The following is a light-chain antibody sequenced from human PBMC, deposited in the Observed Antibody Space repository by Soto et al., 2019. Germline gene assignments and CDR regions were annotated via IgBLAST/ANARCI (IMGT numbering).Light chain of an antibody. V-gene: IGKV1-5*03. Sequence: DIQLTQSPSTLSGSVGDRVTITCRASQTISSWLAWYQQKPGKAPKLLIYKASTLKSGVPSRFSGSGSGEEFTLTISSXQPDDFATYYCQHYNSYSEAFGQGTKVDIK. CDR1: QTISSW. CDR2: KAS. J-gene: IGKJ1*01. CDR3: QHYNSYSEA.